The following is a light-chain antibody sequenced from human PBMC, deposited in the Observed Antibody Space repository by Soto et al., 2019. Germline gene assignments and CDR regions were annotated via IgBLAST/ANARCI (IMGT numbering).Light chain of an antibody. CDR3: QQGYSNPIT. Sequence: DIQLTQSPSSLSASIGDRVTITCRASQSISGYLNWYQQKPGKAPKPLIYDSSSLQSGVPSRFSGSGSGTDFTLTITSLQPEDFATYYCQQGYSNPITVAQGTRLEI. CDR2: DSS. J-gene: IGKJ5*01. V-gene: IGKV1-39*01. CDR1: QSISGY.